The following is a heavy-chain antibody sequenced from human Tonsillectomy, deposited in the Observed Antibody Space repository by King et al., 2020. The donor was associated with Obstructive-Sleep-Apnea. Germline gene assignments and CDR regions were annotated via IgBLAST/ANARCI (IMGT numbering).Heavy chain of an antibody. CDR2: INTITGNP. V-gene: IGHV7-4-1*02. J-gene: IGHJ6*02. CDR1: GYTFTHYA. D-gene: IGHD3-10*01. CDR3: ARAAGFGESFYGMDV. Sequence: QLVQSGSELKKPGASVRVSCKASGYTFTHYAMNWVRQAPGQGLEWSGWINTITGNPSYAQGFTGRFGFSLDTSVCTAFLQSSNLKAEDTAVYDCARAAGFGESFYGMDVWGQGTTVTVSS.